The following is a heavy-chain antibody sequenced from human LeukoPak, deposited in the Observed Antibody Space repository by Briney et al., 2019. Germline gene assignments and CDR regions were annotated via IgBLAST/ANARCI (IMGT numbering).Heavy chain of an antibody. Sequence: SETLSLTCTVSGGSISSSSYYWGWIRQPPGKGLEWIGSIYYSGSTYYNPSLKSRVTISVDTSKNQFSLKLSSVTAADTAVYHCAREARSGIAADYWGQGTLVTVSS. CDR1: GGSISSSSYY. CDR3: AREARSGIAADY. J-gene: IGHJ4*02. CDR2: IYYSGST. D-gene: IGHD6-13*01. V-gene: IGHV4-39*07.